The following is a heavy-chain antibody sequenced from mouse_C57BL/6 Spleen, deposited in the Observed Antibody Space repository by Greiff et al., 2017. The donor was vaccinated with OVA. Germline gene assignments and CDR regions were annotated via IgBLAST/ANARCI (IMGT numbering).Heavy chain of an antibody. V-gene: IGHV1-61*01. J-gene: IGHJ3*01. CDR1: GYTFTSYW. CDR2: IYPSDSET. CDR3: ARWDRFAY. D-gene: IGHD4-1*01. Sequence: QVQLQQPGAELVRPGSSVKLSCKASGYTFTSYWMDWVKQRPGQGLEWIGNIYPSDSETHYNQKFKDKATLTVDKSSSTAYMQLSSLTSEDSAVYYGARWDRFAYWGQGTLVTVSA.